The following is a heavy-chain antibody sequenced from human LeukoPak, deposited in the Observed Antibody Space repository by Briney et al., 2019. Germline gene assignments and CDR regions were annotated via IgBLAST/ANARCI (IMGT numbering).Heavy chain of an antibody. CDR2: ICCSGCT. CDR1: GVSFRSYY. V-gene: IGHV4-59*12. Sequence: SETLCLTCAASGVSFRSYYWTWIRQAPGKGLEWVSYICCSGCTNYAHSLKGRSTISIDTSQNQFSLKLSTVTAADTAVYYCARANSYSGFAERDDWGQETLVTVSS. CDR3: ARANSYSGFAERDD. J-gene: IGHJ4*02. D-gene: IGHD5-12*01.